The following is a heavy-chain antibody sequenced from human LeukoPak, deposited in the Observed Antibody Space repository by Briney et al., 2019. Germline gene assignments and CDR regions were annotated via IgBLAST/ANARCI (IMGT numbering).Heavy chain of an antibody. CDR1: GYTFSSYW. Sequence: GESLKISCKGSGYTFSSYWIGWVRQMPGKGLEWMGIIYPDDSDTRYSPSFQGQVTISADKSISTAYLQWTSLKASDTAMYYCARLAYCSNDVCYSNYYYSMDVWGKGTTVTVSS. CDR3: ARLAYCSNDVCYSNYYYSMDV. CDR2: IYPDDSDT. V-gene: IGHV5-51*01. J-gene: IGHJ6*03. D-gene: IGHD2-8*01.